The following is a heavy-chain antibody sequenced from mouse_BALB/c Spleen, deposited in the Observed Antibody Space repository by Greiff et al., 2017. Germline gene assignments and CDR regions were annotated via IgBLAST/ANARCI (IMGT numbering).Heavy chain of an antibody. V-gene: IGHV2-9*02. D-gene: IGHD2-2*01. J-gene: IGHJ4*01. CDR1: GFSLTSYG. CDR3: ARDRGYDVGYYAMDY. Sequence: QVQLQQSGPGLVAPSQSLSITCTVSGFSLTSYGVHWVRQPPGKGLEWLGVIWAGGSTNYNSALMSRLSISKDNSKSQVFLKMNSLQTDDTAMYYCARDRGYDVGYYAMDYWGQGTSVTVSS. CDR2: IWAGGST.